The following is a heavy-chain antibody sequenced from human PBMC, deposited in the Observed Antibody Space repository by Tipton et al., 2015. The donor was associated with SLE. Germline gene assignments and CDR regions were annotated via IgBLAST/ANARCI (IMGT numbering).Heavy chain of an antibody. D-gene: IGHD6-6*01. J-gene: IGHJ4*02. Sequence: SPRLSCAASGFRFSSYEMNWVRQAPGKGLEWVSYISGSGTNKYYADSVKGRFTISRDNAKNSLYLQMNSLRAGDTALYYCTIEYSSSDAFDFWGQGTLVTVSS. CDR1: GFRFSSYE. CDR2: ISGSGTNK. V-gene: IGHV3-48*03. CDR3: TIEYSSSDAFDF.